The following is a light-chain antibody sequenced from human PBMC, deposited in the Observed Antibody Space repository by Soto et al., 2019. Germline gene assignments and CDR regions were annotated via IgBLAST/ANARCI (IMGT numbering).Light chain of an antibody. CDR3: MQGAQWPPT. Sequence: DIVMTQSPLSLPVTPGEPASISCRSSQSLLHSNGYNYLDWYLQKPGQSPQLLIYLGSXXXCXVSARFSGSGSGTDFTLKISRVEAEDVGVYSCMQGAQWPPTFGQGPRLEIK. J-gene: IGKJ5*01. CDR1: QSLLHSNGYNY. CDR2: LGS. V-gene: IGKV2-28*01.